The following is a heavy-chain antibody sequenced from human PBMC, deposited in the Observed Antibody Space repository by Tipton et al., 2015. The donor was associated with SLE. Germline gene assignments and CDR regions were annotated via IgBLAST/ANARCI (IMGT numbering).Heavy chain of an antibody. CDR3: AKEVYGGNLYYYFDL. J-gene: IGHJ2*01. D-gene: IGHD4-23*01. V-gene: IGHV3-9*01. CDR1: GFTFDDSA. Sequence: SLRLSCATSGFTFDDSAMHWVRQAPGKGLEWVSGISWNSGSIVYADSVKGRFTISRDNAKNSLYLQMNSLRAEDTALYYCAKEVYGGNLYYYFDLWGRGTLVTVSS. CDR2: ISWNSGSI.